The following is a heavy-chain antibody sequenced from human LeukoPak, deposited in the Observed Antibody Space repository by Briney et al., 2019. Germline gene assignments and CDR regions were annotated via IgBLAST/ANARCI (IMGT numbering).Heavy chain of an antibody. V-gene: IGHV1-18*01. CDR3: ARDRPELRFLEWLSGVQTQDNWFDP. J-gene: IGHJ5*02. CDR2: ISAYNGNT. Sequence: GASVKVSCKASGYTFTSYGISWVRQAPGQGLEWMGWISAYNGNTNYAQKLQGRVTITRDTSASTAYMELSSLRSEDTAVYYCARDRPELRFLEWLSGVQTQDNWFDPWGQGTLVTVSS. CDR1: GYTFTSYG. D-gene: IGHD3-3*01.